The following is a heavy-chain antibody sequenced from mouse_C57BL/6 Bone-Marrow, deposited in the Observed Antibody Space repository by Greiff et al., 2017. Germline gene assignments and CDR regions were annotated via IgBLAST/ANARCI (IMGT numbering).Heavy chain of an antibody. CDR2: IYPGGGYT. V-gene: IGHV1-63*01. CDR1: GYTFTNYW. J-gene: IGHJ3*01. D-gene: IGHD1-2*01. Sequence: VQLQQSGAELVRPGTSVKMSCKASGYTFTNYWIGWAKQRPGHGLEWIGDIYPGGGYTNYNEKFKGKATLTADKSPSTAYMQFSSLTSEDSAIYYCARSYYYGWGFAYWGQGTLVTVSA. CDR3: ARSYYYGWGFAY.